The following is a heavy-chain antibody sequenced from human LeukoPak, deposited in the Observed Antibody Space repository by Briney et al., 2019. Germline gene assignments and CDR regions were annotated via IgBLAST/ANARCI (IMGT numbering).Heavy chain of an antibody. CDR2: MNPNSGNT. CDR1: GYSFSSYE. CDR3: VRLFVQEPSGWFDP. V-gene: IGHV1-8*01. J-gene: IGHJ5*02. Sequence: GASGTVSCKTSGYSFSSYEINWGRQPPGHGLEWRGWMNPNSGNTAYAQKFQGRITMTRDASTRTDYMELNSLRSEDTAVYYCVRLFVQEPSGWFDPWGQGPLVTVS. D-gene: IGHD3-10*01.